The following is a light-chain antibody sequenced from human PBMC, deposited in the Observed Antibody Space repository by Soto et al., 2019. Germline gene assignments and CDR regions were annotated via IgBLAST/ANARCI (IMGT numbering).Light chain of an antibody. CDR3: QQYLSYPLT. Sequence: DIHITQSPSTLSASVGDRVTITCRASQSISSWLAWYQQKPGKAPKLLIYKASSLDSGVPSRFSGSGSGTEFTLTISSLRSDDFATYSCQQYLSYPLTFGGGTKV. V-gene: IGKV1-5*03. CDR2: KAS. CDR1: QSISSW. J-gene: IGKJ4*01.